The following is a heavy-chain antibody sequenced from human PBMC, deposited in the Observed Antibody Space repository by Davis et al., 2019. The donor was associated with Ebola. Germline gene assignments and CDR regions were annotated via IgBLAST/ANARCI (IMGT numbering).Heavy chain of an antibody. Sequence: PGGSLRLSCAASGFTFSSYWMSWVRQAPGKGLEWVANIKQDGSEKYYVDSVKGRFTISRDNAKNSLYLQMNSLRAEDTAVYYCARALYSSSSAAPSYYYGMDVWGQGTTVTVSS. D-gene: IGHD6-6*01. CDR2: IKQDGSEK. J-gene: IGHJ6*02. CDR3: ARALYSSSSAAPSYYYGMDV. CDR1: GFTFSSYW. V-gene: IGHV3-7*04.